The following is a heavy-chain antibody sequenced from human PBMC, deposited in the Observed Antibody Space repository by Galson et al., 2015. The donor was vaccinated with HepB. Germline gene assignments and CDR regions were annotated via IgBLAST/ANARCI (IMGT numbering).Heavy chain of an antibody. CDR2: INHSGST. J-gene: IGHJ2*01. V-gene: IGHV4-34*01. D-gene: IGHD3-22*01. CDR1: GGSFSGYY. CDR3: ARDWINYYDSSTQGYFDL. Sequence: SETLSLTCAVYGGSFSGYYWSWIRQPPGKGLEWIGEINHSGSTNYNPSLKSRVTISVDTSKNQFSLKLSSVTAADTAVYYCARDWINYYDSSTQGYFDLWGRGTLVTASS.